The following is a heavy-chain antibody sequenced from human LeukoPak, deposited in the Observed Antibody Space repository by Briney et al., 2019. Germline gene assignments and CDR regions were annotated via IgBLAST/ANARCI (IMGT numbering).Heavy chain of an antibody. Sequence: SETLSLTCTVSGGSIRNYYWSWIRQPPGKGLEWIGYVYNSGSTNYNPSLGSRVTISVDTSKNQFSLKLSSVTAADTAVYYCARASSSWFTLDYWGQGTLVTVSS. D-gene: IGHD6-13*01. CDR1: GGSIRNYY. V-gene: IGHV4-59*12. CDR3: ARASSSWFTLDY. J-gene: IGHJ4*02. CDR2: VYNSGST.